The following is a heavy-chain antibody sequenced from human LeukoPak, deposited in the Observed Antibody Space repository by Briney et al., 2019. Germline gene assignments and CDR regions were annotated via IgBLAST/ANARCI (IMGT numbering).Heavy chain of an antibody. CDR1: GFTVSSNY. CDR3: ARGGIAARFAY. J-gene: IGHJ4*02. CDR2: IYSGGST. Sequence: PGGSLRLSCAASGFTVSSNYMSWVRQAPGKGLEWVSVIYSGGSTYYADSVKGQFTISRDNSKNTLYLQMSSLTVEDTAVYYCARGGIAARFAYWGQGTLVTVSS. D-gene: IGHD6-6*01. V-gene: IGHV3-53*01.